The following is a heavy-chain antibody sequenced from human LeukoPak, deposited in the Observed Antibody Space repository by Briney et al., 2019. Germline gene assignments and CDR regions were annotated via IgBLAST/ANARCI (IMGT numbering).Heavy chain of an antibody. CDR1: GFTFSSYG. CDR3: ARGYSSGGSDY. D-gene: IGHD6-25*01. V-gene: IGHV3-21*01. Sequence: GGSLRLSCAASGFTFSSYGMNWVRQAPGKGLEWVSSISSSSSYIYYADSVKGRFTISRDNAKNSLYLQMNSLRAEDTAVYYCARGYSSGGSDYWGQGTLVTVSS. J-gene: IGHJ4*02. CDR2: ISSSSSYI.